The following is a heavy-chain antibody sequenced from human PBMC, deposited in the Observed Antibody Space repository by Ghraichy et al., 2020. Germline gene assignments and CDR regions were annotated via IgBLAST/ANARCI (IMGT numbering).Heavy chain of an antibody. J-gene: IGHJ3*02. CDR1: GDSFTSYG. CDR2: ISPYNENT. Sequence: ASVKVSCKASGDSFTSYGISWVRQAPGQGLEWMGWISPYNENTHYAQNFQGRVTMTTDTSTNTAYMELRSLRSDDTAFYHCARLRPSINVVDIWGQGTMVTVSS. V-gene: IGHV1-18*01. D-gene: IGHD6-6*01. CDR3: ARLRPSINVVDI.